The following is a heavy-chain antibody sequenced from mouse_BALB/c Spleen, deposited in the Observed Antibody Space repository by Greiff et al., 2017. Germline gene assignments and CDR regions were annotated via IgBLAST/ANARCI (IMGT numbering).Heavy chain of an antibody. Sequence: VKLMESGPGLVAPSQSLSITCTVSGFSLTSYGVHWVRQPPGKGLEWLGVIWAGGSTNYNSALMSRLSISKDNSKSQVFLKMNSLQTDDTAMYYCDRDRTTVAPITAMDYWGQGTSVTVSS. CDR2: IWAGGST. J-gene: IGHJ4*01. V-gene: IGHV2-9*02. CDR3: DRDRTTVAPITAMDY. CDR1: GFSLTSYG. D-gene: IGHD1-1*01.